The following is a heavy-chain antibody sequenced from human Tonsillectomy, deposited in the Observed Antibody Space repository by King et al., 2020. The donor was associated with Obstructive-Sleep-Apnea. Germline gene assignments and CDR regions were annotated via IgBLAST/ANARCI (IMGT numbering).Heavy chain of an antibody. Sequence: VQLQESGPGLVKPSETLSLTCAVSGGSISSSNWWSWVRQPPGKGLEWIGEIYHSGSTNYNPSLMSRVTISVDKSKNQFSLKVSSVTAADTAVYYCARGTPHYCSGGSCYSYGLDYWGQGTLVTVSS. J-gene: IGHJ4*02. CDR2: IYHSGST. V-gene: IGHV4-4*02. D-gene: IGHD2-15*01. CDR1: GGSISSSNW. CDR3: ARGTPHYCSGGSCYSYGLDY.